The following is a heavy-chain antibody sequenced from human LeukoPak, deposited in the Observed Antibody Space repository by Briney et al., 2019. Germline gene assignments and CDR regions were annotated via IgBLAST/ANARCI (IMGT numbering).Heavy chain of an antibody. J-gene: IGHJ4*02. Sequence: GGSLRLSCAASGFTFSSYSMNWVRQAPGKGLEWVSSISSSSSYIYYADSVKGRFTIFRDNAKNSLYLQMNSLRAEDTAVYYCARDFHAKWGVGDFDYWGQGTLVTVSS. CDR1: GFTFSSYS. CDR3: ARDFHAKWGVGDFDY. D-gene: IGHD3-10*01. CDR2: ISSSSSYI. V-gene: IGHV3-21*01.